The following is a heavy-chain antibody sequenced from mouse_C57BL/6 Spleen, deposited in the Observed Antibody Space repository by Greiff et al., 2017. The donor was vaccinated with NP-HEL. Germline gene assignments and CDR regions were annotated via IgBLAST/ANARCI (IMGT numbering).Heavy chain of an antibody. V-gene: IGHV5-4*01. Sequence: EVKLVESGGGLVKPGGSLKLSCAASGFTFSSYAMSWVRQTPEKRLEWVATISDGGSYTYYPDNVKGRFTISRDNAKNNLYLQMSHLKSEDTAMYYVARDHEDYVRVMDYWGQGTSVTVSS. CDR3: ARDHEDYVRVMDY. CDR1: GFTFSSYA. CDR2: ISDGGSYT. J-gene: IGHJ4*01. D-gene: IGHD2-4*01.